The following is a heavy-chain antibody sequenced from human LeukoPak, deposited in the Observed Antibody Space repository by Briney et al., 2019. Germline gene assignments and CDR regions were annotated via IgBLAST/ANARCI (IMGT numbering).Heavy chain of an antibody. Sequence: ASVKVSCKASGGTFSSYIISWVRQASGQGLDWTGGIIPVLNLVTYAQKFQGRVTITADASTSTAHMDLSSLSFEDTAVYYCATGPRPHINTNRGVTTYSGHHFDDWGQETLVTVSS. CDR2: IIPVLNLV. CDR1: GGTFSSYI. J-gene: IGHJ4*02. V-gene: IGHV1-69*13. D-gene: IGHD3-10*01. CDR3: ATGPRPHINTNRGVTTYSGHHFDD.